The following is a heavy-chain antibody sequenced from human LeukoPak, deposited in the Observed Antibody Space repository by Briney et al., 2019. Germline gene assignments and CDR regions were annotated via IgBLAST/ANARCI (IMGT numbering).Heavy chain of an antibody. V-gene: IGHV1-18*01. CDR1: GYTFTSYG. CDR3: ARVVGYDSSGYYSPGDY. J-gene: IGHJ4*02. CDR2: ISAYNGNT. D-gene: IGHD3-22*01. Sequence: GASVKVSCKASGYTFTSYGISWVRQAPGQGLEWMGWISAYNGNTNYAQKLQGRVTMTTDTSTSTAYMELRSLRSDDTAVYYCARVVGYDSSGYYSPGDYWGQGTLVTVSS.